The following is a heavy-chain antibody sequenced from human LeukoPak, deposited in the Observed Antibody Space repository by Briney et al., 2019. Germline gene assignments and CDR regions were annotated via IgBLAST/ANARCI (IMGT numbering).Heavy chain of an antibody. D-gene: IGHD3-16*01. CDR1: RFTFSSYS. Sequence: GGSLRLSCAASRFTFSSYSMNWVRRAPGKGLEWVAVILNDGSQEKYADSVKGRFTIPRDNSKNTLFLQMNSLRAEDSAVYYCAREDALGDNALEIWGQGTMVTVSS. CDR2: ILNDGSQE. CDR3: AREDALGDNALEI. V-gene: IGHV3-33*08. J-gene: IGHJ3*02.